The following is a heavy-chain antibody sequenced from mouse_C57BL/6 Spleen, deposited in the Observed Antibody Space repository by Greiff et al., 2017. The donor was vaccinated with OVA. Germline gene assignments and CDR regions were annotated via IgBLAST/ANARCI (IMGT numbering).Heavy chain of an antibody. CDR1: GYAFSSSW. CDR2: IYPGDGDT. D-gene: IGHD1-1*01. V-gene: IGHV1-82*01. J-gene: IGHJ1*03. Sequence: VNVVESGPELVKPGASVKISCKASGYAFSSSWMNWVKQRPGKGLEWIGRIYPGDGDTNYNGKFKGKATLTADKSSSTAYMQLSSLTSEDSAVYFCAKGYYGSSYWYFDVWGTGTTVTVSS. CDR3: AKGYYGSSYWYFDV.